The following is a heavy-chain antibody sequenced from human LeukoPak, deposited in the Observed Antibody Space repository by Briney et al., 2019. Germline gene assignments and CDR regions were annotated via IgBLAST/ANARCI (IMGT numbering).Heavy chain of an antibody. V-gene: IGHV3-53*01. Sequence: PGGSLRLSCAASGFTFSSYSMSWVRQAPGKGLEWVSVIYSGGSTYYADSVKGRFTISRDNSKNTLYLQMNSLRAEDTAVYYCARDRGIAATDYWGQGTLVTVSS. CDR1: GFTFSSYS. D-gene: IGHD6-13*01. CDR2: IYSGGST. CDR3: ARDRGIAATDY. J-gene: IGHJ4*02.